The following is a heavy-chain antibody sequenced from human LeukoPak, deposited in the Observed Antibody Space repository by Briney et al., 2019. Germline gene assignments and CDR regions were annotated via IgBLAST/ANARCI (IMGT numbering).Heavy chain of an antibody. CDR2: IKSKPDGGTI. V-gene: IGHV3-15*01. CDR1: GFTFSNAW. J-gene: IGHJ4*02. CDR3: LTGGLWFGEPQPY. D-gene: IGHD3-10*01. Sequence: GGSLRLSCAASGFTFSNAWMHWVRQAPGKGLEWVGRIKSKPDGGTIDYAAPVKGRFTISSDDSKNTLYLQMNSLKTEDTAVYYCLTGGLWFGEPQPYWGQGTLVTVSS.